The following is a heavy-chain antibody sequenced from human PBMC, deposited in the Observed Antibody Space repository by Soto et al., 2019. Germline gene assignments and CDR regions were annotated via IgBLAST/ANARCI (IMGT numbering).Heavy chain of an antibody. Sequence: SGPTLVKPTQTLTLTCTFSGFSLSTSGVGVGWIRQPPGKALEWLALIYWDDDKRYSPSLKSRLTITKDTSKNQVVLTMTNMDPVDTATYYCAHESEAAHPGNYYYYMDVWGKGTTVTVSS. V-gene: IGHV2-5*02. CDR2: IYWDDDK. D-gene: IGHD2-15*01. CDR1: GFSLSTSGVG. CDR3: AHESEAAHPGNYYYYMDV. J-gene: IGHJ6*03.